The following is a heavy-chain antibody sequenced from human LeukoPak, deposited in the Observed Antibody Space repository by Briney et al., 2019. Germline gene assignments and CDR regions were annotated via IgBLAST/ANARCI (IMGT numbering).Heavy chain of an antibody. CDR2: IRYDGSNK. CDR1: GFTFSSYG. Sequence: GGSLRLSCAASGFTFSSYGMHWVRQAPGKGLEWVAFIRYDGSNKYYADSVKGRFTISRDNSKNSLYLQMNSLRAEDTALYYCAKDIEETPQGAFDIWGQGTMVTVSS. CDR3: AKDIEETPQGAFDI. D-gene: IGHD2-15*01. V-gene: IGHV3-30*02. J-gene: IGHJ3*02.